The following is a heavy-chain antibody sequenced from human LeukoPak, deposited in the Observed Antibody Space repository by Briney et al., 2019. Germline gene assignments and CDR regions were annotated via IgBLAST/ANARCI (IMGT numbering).Heavy chain of an antibody. Sequence: GGSLRLSCAASGFTFSSYWRHWVRQAPGKGLVWVSLINSDGSSTRYADSVNGRFTISRDSAKNTLYLQMNSLRVEDTAVYYCARDKGYSSDYWGQGTLVTVSS. D-gene: IGHD2-15*01. CDR1: GFTFSSYW. CDR2: INSDGSST. V-gene: IGHV3-74*01. J-gene: IGHJ4*02. CDR3: ARDKGYSSDY.